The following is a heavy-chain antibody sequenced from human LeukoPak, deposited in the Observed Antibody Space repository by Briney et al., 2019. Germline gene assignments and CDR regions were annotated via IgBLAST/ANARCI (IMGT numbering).Heavy chain of an antibody. CDR1: GFTVSSNY. D-gene: IGHD3-22*01. V-gene: IGHV3-66*01. CDR2: IYSGGST. CDR3: ASSSSSGYPPFDY. Sequence: GGSLRLSCAASGFTVSSNYMSWVRQAPGKGLEWVSVIYSGGSTYYADSVKGRFTISRDNSKNTLYLQMNSLRAEDTAVYYCASSSSSGYPPFDYWGQGTLVTVSS. J-gene: IGHJ4*02.